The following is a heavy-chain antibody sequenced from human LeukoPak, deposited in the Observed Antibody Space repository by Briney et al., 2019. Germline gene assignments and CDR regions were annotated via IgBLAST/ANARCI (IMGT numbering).Heavy chain of an antibody. J-gene: IGHJ3*02. V-gene: IGHV3-30*03. CDR2: ISYDGSNK. Sequence: GGSLRLSCAASGFTFSSYGMHWVRQAPGKGLEWVAVISYDGSNKYYADSVKGRFTISRDNSKNTLYLQMNSLRAEDTAVYYCARDGHYYDSSGYPELDAFDIWGQGTRVTVSS. CDR1: GFTFSSYG. CDR3: ARDGHYYDSSGYPELDAFDI. D-gene: IGHD3-22*01.